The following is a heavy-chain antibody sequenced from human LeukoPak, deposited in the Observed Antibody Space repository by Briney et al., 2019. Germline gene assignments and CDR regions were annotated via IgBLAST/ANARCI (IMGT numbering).Heavy chain of an antibody. V-gene: IGHV1-18*01. CDR1: GYTFTSYG. J-gene: IGHJ4*02. D-gene: IGHD2-2*01. CDR3: ARVRYCSSTSCFPAGDY. CDR2: ISAYNGNT. Sequence: GASVKISCKASGYTFTSYGISWVRQAPGQGLEWMGWISAYNGNTNYAQKLQGRVTMTTDTSTSTAYMELRSLRSDDTAMYYCARVRYCSSTSCFPAGDYWGQGTLVTVSS.